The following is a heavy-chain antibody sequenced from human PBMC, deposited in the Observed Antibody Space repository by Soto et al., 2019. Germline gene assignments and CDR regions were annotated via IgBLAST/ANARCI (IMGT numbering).Heavy chain of an antibody. D-gene: IGHD3-10*01. CDR1: GGTFSSYA. V-gene: IGHV1-69*06. J-gene: IGHJ6*02. CDR2: IIPIFGTA. Sequence: SVKVSCKASGGTFSSYAISWVRQAPGQGLEWMGGIIPIFGTANYAQKFQGRVTITADKSTSTAYMELSSLRSEDTAVYYCARDYYGSGSYSAYYYYYGMDVWGQGTTVTV. CDR3: ARDYYGSGSYSAYYYYYGMDV.